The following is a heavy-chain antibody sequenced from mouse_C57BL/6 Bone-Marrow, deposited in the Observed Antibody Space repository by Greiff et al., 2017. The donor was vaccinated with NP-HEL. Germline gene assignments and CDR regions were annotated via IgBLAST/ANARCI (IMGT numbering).Heavy chain of an antibody. D-gene: IGHD2-12*01. J-gene: IGHJ4*01. CDR2: ISSGSSTI. Sequence: EVHLVESGGGLVKPGGSLKLSCAASGFTFGDYGMHWVRQAPEKGLEWVAYISSGSSTIYYADTVKGRFTISRDNAKNTLFLQMTSLRSEDTAMYYCARRYRGLYYYAMDYWGQGTSVTVSS. V-gene: IGHV5-17*01. CDR3: ARRYRGLYYYAMDY. CDR1: GFTFGDYG.